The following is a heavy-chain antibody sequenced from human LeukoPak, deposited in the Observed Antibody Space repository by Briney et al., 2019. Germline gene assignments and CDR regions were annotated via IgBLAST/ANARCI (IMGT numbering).Heavy chain of an antibody. CDR1: GGSISSSTYY. J-gene: IGHJ4*02. CDR3: ARQGVLWTPRD. D-gene: IGHD3-10*01. CDR2: IYYSGST. V-gene: IGHV4-39*01. Sequence: PSETLSLTCVVSGGSISSSTYYWGWIRQPPGKGLEWIGSIYYSGSTYYNPSLKSRVTISVDTSKNQFSLKLNSVTAADTAVYYCARQGVLWTPRDWGQGALVTVSS.